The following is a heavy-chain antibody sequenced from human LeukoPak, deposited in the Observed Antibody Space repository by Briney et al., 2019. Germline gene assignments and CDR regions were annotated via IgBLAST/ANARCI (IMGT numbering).Heavy chain of an antibody. CDR3: ARVVRAVAGTRGYFDY. D-gene: IGHD6-19*01. CDR1: GGSISSGGYS. CDR2: IYHSGST. V-gene: IGHV4-30-2*01. Sequence: SETLSLTCAVSGGSISSGGYSWSWIRQPPGKGLEWIGYIYHSGSTYYNPSLKSRVTISVDRSKNQFSLKLSSVTAADTAVYYCARVVRAVAGTRGYFDYWGQGTLVTVSS. J-gene: IGHJ4*02.